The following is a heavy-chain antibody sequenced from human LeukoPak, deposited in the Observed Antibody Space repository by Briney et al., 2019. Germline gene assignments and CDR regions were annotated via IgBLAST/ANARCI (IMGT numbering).Heavy chain of an antibody. Sequence: GASVKVSCKASGYTFANYYMHWVRQAPGQGLEWMGMINPSGGSTSYAQKFQGRVTMTRDTSTSTVYMELSSLRSEDTAVYYCARDLRGYSYYYGMDVWGQGTTVTVSS. D-gene: IGHD5-12*01. CDR1: GYTFANYY. J-gene: IGHJ6*02. CDR3: ARDLRGYSYYYGMDV. CDR2: INPSGGST. V-gene: IGHV1-46*01.